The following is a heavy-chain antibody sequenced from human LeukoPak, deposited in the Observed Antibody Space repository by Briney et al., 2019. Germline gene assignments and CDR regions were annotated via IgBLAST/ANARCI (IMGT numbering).Heavy chain of an antibody. J-gene: IGHJ1*01. Sequence: LETLSLTCTVSGGSISSYYWSWIRQPPGKGLEWIGYIYYSGSTNYNPSLKSRVTISVDTSKNQFSLKLSSVTAADTAVYYCARDGRTGFQHWGQGTLVTVSS. CDR2: IYYSGST. CDR1: GGSISSYY. V-gene: IGHV4-59*01. CDR3: ARDGRTGFQH.